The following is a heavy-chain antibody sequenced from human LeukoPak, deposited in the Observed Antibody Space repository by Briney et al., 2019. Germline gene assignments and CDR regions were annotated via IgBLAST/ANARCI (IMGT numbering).Heavy chain of an antibody. J-gene: IGHJ4*02. V-gene: IGHV4-34*01. CDR3: ARPRERALDY. CDR2: INHSGST. CDR1: GGSFSGYY. Sequence: PSETLSLTCAVYGGSFSGYYWTWIRQPPGKGLEWIGEINHSGSTNYNPSLKSRVTISVDTSKNQFSLKLSSVTAANTAVYSCARPRERALDYWGQGTLVTVSS. D-gene: IGHD1-26*01.